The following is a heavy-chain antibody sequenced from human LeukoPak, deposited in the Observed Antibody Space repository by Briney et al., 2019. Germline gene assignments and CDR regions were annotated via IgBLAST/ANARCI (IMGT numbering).Heavy chain of an antibody. V-gene: IGHV3-21*01. Sequence: PGGSLRLSCAASGFSFENYNMDWVRQAPGKGLEWVAYINVITGYIYYADSLKGRFTISRDNSKNTLYLQMNSLRAEDTAVYYCAKFVYCSGGSCPWGQGTLVTVSS. D-gene: IGHD2-15*01. CDR2: INVITGYI. J-gene: IGHJ5*02. CDR3: AKFVYCSGGSCP. CDR1: GFSFENYN.